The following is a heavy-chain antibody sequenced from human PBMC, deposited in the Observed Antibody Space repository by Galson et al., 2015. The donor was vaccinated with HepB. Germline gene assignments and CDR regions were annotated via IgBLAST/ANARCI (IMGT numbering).Heavy chain of an antibody. CDR1: GFSLSTSGMC. Sequence: PALVKPTQTLTLTCTSSGFSLSTSGMCVSWIRQPPGKALEWLARIDWDDDKYYSTSLKTRLTISKDTSKNQVVLTMTNMDPVDTATYYCARRGLDSSGYYGYYGMDVWGQGTTVTVSS. V-gene: IGHV2-70*11. J-gene: IGHJ6*02. CDR3: ARRGLDSSGYYGYYGMDV. CDR2: IDWDDDK. D-gene: IGHD3-22*01.